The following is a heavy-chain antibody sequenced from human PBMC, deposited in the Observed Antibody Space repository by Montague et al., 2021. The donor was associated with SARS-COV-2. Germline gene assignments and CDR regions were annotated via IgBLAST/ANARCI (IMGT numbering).Heavy chain of an antibody. CDR3: ARALSASYSVGGDSFDI. Sequence: SLRLSCAASGFTFSKYSMNWVRQAPGKGLEWVSSISTSSLYIYYAASLKGRFTISRANAKNSLFLQMDSLRAEDTAVYYCARALSASYSVGGDSFDIWGQGTMVTVSS. CDR2: ISTSSLYI. V-gene: IGHV3-21*01. J-gene: IGHJ3*02. CDR1: GFTFSKYS. D-gene: IGHD5/OR15-5a*01.